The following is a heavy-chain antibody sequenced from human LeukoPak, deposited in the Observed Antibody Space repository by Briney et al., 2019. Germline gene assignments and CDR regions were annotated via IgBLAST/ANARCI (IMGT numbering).Heavy chain of an antibody. CDR1: GFTFTKYA. J-gene: IGHJ5*02. Sequence: GGSLRLSCAASGFTFTKYAMSWVRQAPGKGLEWVSAISGDGGSAYYGDSVKGRFTISRDNSKNTLWPQMNSLRADDTAVYYCAKDYNNYFDPWGQGTLVTVSS. CDR2: ISGDGGSA. V-gene: IGHV3-23*01. CDR3: AKDYNNYFDP.